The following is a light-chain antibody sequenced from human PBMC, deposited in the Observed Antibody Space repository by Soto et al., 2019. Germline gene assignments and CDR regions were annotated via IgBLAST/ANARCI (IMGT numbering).Light chain of an antibody. V-gene: IGLV2-14*01. CDR1: SSDVGGYDF. CDR3: TSYTRGDIGI. J-gene: IGLJ2*01. Sequence: QSVLTQPASVSRSPGQSITISCTGTSSDVGGYDFVSWYQQRPGEAPKLVIYDVTNRPSGVSNRFSGSKSGNTASLTISGLQAEDEADYYCTSYTRGDIGIFGGGTKLTVL. CDR2: DVT.